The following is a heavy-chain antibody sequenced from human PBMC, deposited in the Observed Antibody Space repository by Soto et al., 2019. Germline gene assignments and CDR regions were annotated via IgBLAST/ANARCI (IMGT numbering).Heavy chain of an antibody. CDR3: ASRYTYYYDSSGPSAFDY. D-gene: IGHD3-22*01. Sequence: GGSLRLSCAASGFTFSSYSMNWVRQAPGKGLEWVSAISGSGGSTYYADSVKGRFTISRDNSKNTLYLQMNSLRAEDTAVYYCASRYTYYYDSSGPSAFDYWGQGTLVTVSS. CDR1: GFTFSSYS. CDR2: ISGSGGST. V-gene: IGHV3-23*01. J-gene: IGHJ4*02.